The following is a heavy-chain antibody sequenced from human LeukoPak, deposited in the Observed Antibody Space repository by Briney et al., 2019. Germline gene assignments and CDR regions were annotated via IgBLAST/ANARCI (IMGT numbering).Heavy chain of an antibody. CDR2: ISGSGGST. Sequence: GGSLRLSCAASGFTFSSYVMSWVRQAPGKGLEWVSAISGSGGSTYYADSVKGRFTISRDNSKNTLYLQMNSLRAEDTAVYYCAKDRQQLVHAYFQHWGQGTLVTVSS. J-gene: IGHJ1*01. CDR3: AKDRQQLVHAYFQH. V-gene: IGHV3-23*01. D-gene: IGHD6-13*01. CDR1: GFTFSSYV.